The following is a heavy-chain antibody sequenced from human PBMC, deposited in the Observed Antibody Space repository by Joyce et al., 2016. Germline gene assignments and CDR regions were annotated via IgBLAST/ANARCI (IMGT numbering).Heavy chain of an antibody. CDR1: GFSFSSYG. Sequence: QVQLVESGGGVVQPGGSLRLSCTASGFSFSSYGMHWVRQTPGKGQEWVAAISSGGDEQFYADSVKGRFTISRDNSKTTLYLQMNSLRVEDTAVYSCAKNPVRGLWYYDVWGRGTLVTVSS. CDR3: AKNPVRGLWYYDV. D-gene: IGHD3-10*01. V-gene: IGHV3-30*18. CDR2: ISSGGDEQ. J-gene: IGHJ2*01.